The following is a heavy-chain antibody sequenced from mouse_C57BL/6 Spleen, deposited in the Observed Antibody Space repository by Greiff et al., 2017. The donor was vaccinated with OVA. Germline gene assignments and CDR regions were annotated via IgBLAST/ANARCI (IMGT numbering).Heavy chain of an antibody. CDR3: AGSYVYASGGDYFDD. V-gene: IGHV7-3*01. CDR1: GFTFTDYY. CDR2: ISNKGNGYTT. D-gene: IGHD1-1*01. Sequence: EVHLVESGGGLVQPGGSLSLSCAASGFTFTDYYMSWVRQPPGKALEWLGFISNKGNGYTTEYSASVKGPFTISRDNSQSILYLQMNALRAEDSATYYCAGSYVYASGGDYFDDWGQGTTLTVSS. J-gene: IGHJ2*01.